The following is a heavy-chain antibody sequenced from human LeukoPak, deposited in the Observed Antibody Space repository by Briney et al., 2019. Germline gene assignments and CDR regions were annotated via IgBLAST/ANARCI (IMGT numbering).Heavy chain of an antibody. V-gene: IGHV4-34*01. CDR3: AIHIVVVPAAKKKNWFDP. CDR2: INHSGST. CDR1: GGSFGGYY. J-gene: IGHJ5*02. Sequence: SETLSLTCAVYGGSFGGYYWSWIRQPPGKGLEWIGEINHSGSTNYNPSLKSRVTISVDTSKNQFSLELSSVTAADTAVYYCAIHIVVVPAAKKKNWFDPWGQGTLVTVSS. D-gene: IGHD2-2*01.